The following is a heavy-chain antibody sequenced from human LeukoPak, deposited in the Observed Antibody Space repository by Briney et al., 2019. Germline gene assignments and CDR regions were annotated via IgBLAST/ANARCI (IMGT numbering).Heavy chain of an antibody. D-gene: IGHD3-10*01. J-gene: IGHJ5*01. CDR3: ARGINWFDS. V-gene: IGHV1-2*02. Sequence: EVSVKVSCKASGYTFTGYYMHWVRQAPGQGLEWMGWIDPNSGGTDYEQRFLGRVTMTRDTSISTAYMELSGLTSDDTAVYYCARGINWFDSWGQGTLVTVSS. CDR1: GYTFTGYY. CDR2: IDPNSGGT.